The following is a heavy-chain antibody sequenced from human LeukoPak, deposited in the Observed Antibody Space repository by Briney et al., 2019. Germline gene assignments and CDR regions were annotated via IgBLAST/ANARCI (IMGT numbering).Heavy chain of an antibody. D-gene: IGHD6-13*01. V-gene: IGHV1-8*01. J-gene: IGHJ4*02. CDR3: ARAPRGEQQLVSDY. CDR1: GYTFTSYD. Sequence: ASVTVSCTASGYTFTSYDINWVRQATGQGLEWMGWMNPNSDNTGYSQKFQGRITMTRNTSISTAYMELSSLRSEDTAVYYCARAPRGEQQLVSDYWGQGTLVTVSS. CDR2: MNPNSDNT.